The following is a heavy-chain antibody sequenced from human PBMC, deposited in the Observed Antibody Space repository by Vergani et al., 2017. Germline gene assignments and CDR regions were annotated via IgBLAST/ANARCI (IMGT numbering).Heavy chain of an antibody. J-gene: IGHJ4*02. CDR3: ARGGRIDADGTEHDY. Sequence: EVQLVESGGGLVQPGGSLKLSCAASGFTFSRHWMHWVRQAPGKGLVWVSHVNHEGTNTPYADFVKGRFTISRDNAKNMMYLQLNSLRDEDTAVYYCARGGRIDADGTEHDYWGQGTLVIVSA. V-gene: IGHV3-74*01. CDR2: VNHEGTNT. D-gene: IGHD1-26*01. CDR1: GFTFSRHW.